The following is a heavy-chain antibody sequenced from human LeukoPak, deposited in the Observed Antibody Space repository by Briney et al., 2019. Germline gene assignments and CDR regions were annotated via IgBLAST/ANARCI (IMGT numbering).Heavy chain of an antibody. CDR2: TSGSGGST. CDR1: GFTFSSYA. J-gene: IGHJ4*02. Sequence: GGSLRLSCAASGFTFSSYAMSWVRQAPGRGLEWVSATSGSGGSTYYADSVKGRFTISRDNSKNTLYLQMNSLRAEDTAVYYCAKTFRGIYYYDSSGYLGRDFDYWGQGTLVTVSS. V-gene: IGHV3-23*01. D-gene: IGHD3-22*01. CDR3: AKTFRGIYYYDSSGYLGRDFDY.